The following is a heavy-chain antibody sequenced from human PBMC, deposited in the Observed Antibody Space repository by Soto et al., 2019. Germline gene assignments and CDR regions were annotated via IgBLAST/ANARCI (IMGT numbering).Heavy chain of an antibody. V-gene: IGHV4-61*08. D-gene: IGHD6-6*01. CDR2: IFYSGST. J-gene: IGHJ6*02. CDR1: GASVSTGDYY. Sequence: SETLSLTCTVSGASVSTGDYYWSWIRQPPGKGLEWIGYIFYSGSTNYNPSLKSRLTISVDTSKNEFSLKLSSVTAADTAVYYCARTSARHYYYYGMDVWGQGTTVTVSS. CDR3: ARTSARHYYYYGMDV.